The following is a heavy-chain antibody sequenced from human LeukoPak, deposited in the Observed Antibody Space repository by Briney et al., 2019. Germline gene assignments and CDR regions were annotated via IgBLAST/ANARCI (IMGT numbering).Heavy chain of an antibody. Sequence: SETLSLTCAVYGGSFSGYYWSWIRQPPGKGLEWIGEINHSGSTNYNPSLKSRVTISVDTSKNQFSLKLSSVTAADTAVYYCARGRLAVAGTSYYYHGMDVWGQGTTVTVSS. V-gene: IGHV4-34*01. CDR2: INHSGST. J-gene: IGHJ6*02. D-gene: IGHD6-19*01. CDR1: GGSFSGYY. CDR3: ARGRLAVAGTSYYYHGMDV.